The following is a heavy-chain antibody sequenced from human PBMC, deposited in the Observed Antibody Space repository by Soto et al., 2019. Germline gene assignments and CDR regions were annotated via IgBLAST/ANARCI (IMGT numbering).Heavy chain of an antibody. CDR1: GYSFAGYW. Sequence: GESLKISCKGSGYSFAGYWIGWVRQMPGKGLDWMGVIYPGDSDTRYSPSFQGQVTISADKSISTAYLQWSSLKASDTAMYYCAVITGAQRPFDYWGQGTLVTVSS. CDR3: AVITGAQRPFDY. V-gene: IGHV5-51*01. J-gene: IGHJ4*02. CDR2: IYPGDSDT. D-gene: IGHD1-20*01.